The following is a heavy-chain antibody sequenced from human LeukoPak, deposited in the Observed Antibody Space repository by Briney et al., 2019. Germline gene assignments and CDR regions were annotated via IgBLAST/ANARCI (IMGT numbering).Heavy chain of an antibody. V-gene: IGHV4-34*01. D-gene: IGHD3-10*01. CDR3: ARGLVYYYGSGSYYSDY. CDR2: INHSGST. J-gene: IGHJ4*02. CDR1: GGSFSGYY. Sequence: PSETLSLTCAVYGGSFSGYYWSWIRQPPGKGLEWIGEINHSGSTNYNPSLKSRVTISVDTSKNQFSLKLSSVTAADTAVYYCARGLVYYYGSGSYYSDYWGQETLVTVSS.